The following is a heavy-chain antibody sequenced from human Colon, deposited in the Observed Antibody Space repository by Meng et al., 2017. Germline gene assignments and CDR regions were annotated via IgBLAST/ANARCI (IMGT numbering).Heavy chain of an antibody. CDR2: SYHTGST. D-gene: IGHD3-9*01. CDR3: GRGLTGYHAHTDY. J-gene: IGHJ4*02. Sequence: LPEHSPRLVNTSPTSSLTVHVAGTSTTSYYWSWIRQPPGKELDWIGYSYHTGSTNSNHAPQSRVTISAASSKNQVSLNLNSVTAADTAVYYCGRGLTGYHAHTDYWGQGTLVTVSS. CDR1: GTSTTSYY. V-gene: IGHV4-59*12.